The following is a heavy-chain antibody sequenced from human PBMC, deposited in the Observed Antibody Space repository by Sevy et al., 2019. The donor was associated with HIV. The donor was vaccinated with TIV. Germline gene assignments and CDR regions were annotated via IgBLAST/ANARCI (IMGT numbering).Heavy chain of an antibody. V-gene: IGHV3-30*18. CDR2: ISYDGGNK. Sequence: GGSLRLSCAASGFTFSNSYMHWVRQAPGKGLEWVALISYDGGNKYYVDSVKGRFTISRDNSKNNLYLQMNSLKPEDTAVYYCAKALLGYCSGGNCYEYSYGMDVWGQGTTVTVSS. D-gene: IGHD2-15*01. J-gene: IGHJ6*02. CDR1: GFTFSNSY. CDR3: AKALLGYCSGGNCYEYSYGMDV.